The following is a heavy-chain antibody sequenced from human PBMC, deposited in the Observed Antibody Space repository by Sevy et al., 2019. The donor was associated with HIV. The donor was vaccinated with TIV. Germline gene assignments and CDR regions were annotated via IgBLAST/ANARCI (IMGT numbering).Heavy chain of an antibody. J-gene: IGHJ4*02. CDR1: GFTFGDYA. CDR3: TGSSSGYSANFDY. D-gene: IGHD3-22*01. CDR2: IRSIAYGGTT. V-gene: IGHV3-49*04. Sequence: GGSLRLSCTASGFTFGDYAMSWVRQAPGKGLEWVGFIRSIAYGGTTEYVASVKGRFTISRDDSKSIAYLQMNSLKTEDTAVYYCTGSSSGYSANFDYWGQGTLVTVSS.